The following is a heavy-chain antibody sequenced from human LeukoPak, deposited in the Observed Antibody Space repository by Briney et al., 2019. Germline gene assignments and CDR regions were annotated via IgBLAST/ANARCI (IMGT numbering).Heavy chain of an antibody. CDR3: ARAADAFDI. J-gene: IGHJ3*02. CDR1: GFTFSSYA. V-gene: IGHV3-30-3*01. CDR2: ISYDGSNK. Sequence: GGSLRLSCAASGFTFSSYAMHWVRQAPGKGLEWVAVISYDGSNKYYADSVKGRFTISRDNSKNTLYLQMNSLRAEDTAVHYCARAADAFDIWGQGTMVTVSS.